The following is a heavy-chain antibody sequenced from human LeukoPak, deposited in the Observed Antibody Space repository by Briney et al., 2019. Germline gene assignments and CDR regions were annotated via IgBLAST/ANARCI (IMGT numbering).Heavy chain of an antibody. V-gene: IGHV1-8*01. CDR2: MNPNSGNT. J-gene: IGHJ4*02. CDR1: GYTFTSYD. D-gene: IGHD3-22*01. CDR3: ASYDSSGYPHFDY. Sequence: ASVKVSCKASGYTFTSYDINWVRQATGQGLEWMGWMNPNSGNTGYAQKFQGRVTMTEDTSTDTAYMELSSLRSEDTAVYYCASYDSSGYPHFDYWGQGTLVTVSS.